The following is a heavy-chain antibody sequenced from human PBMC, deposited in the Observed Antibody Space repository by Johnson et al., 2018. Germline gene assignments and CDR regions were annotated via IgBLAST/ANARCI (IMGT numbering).Heavy chain of an antibody. CDR2: IDSRSTII. J-gene: IGHJ2*01. V-gene: IGHV3-11*04. CDR3: AVDQYYEYSSGYPDCDL. CDR1: GFTFSDYH. Sequence: QVQLVESGGGVVQPGRSLRLSCAASGFTFSDYHMNWIRQAPGKGLEWVAYIDSRSTIINHADSVRGRFTISRDNARNSLFLQMSSLRADDTALYYCAVDQYYEYSSGYPDCDLWGRGTRVTVSS. D-gene: IGHD3-22*01.